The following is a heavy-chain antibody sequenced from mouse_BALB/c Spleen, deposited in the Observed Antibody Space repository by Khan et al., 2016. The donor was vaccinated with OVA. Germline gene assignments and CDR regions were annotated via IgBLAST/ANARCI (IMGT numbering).Heavy chain of an antibody. V-gene: IGHV2-3*01. CDR2: IWGDGST. J-gene: IGHJ4*01. D-gene: IGHD1-1*01. CDR1: GFSLTSYG. CDR3: AKFTPDYDSMDY. Sequence: QVQLKESGPGLVAPSQSLSITCTVSGFSLTSYGVSWVRQSPGKGLEWLGVIWGDGSTNYHSTLISRLIISKDNSKSQVFLKLTGLQTDDTATYYCAKFTPDYDSMDYWGQGTSVTVSS.